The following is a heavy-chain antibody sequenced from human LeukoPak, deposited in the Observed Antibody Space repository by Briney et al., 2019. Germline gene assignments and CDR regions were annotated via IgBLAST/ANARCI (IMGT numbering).Heavy chain of an antibody. CDR3: AKDKVATYYYYYYGMDV. CDR1: GLTFEDYA. V-gene: IGHV3-43*02. J-gene: IGHJ6*02. CDR2: ISGDGGST. Sequence: GGSLRLSCAASGLTFEDYAMHWVRQVPGKVLDWVSLISGDGGSTYYGDSVKGRFTISRDNSKNSLYLQMNSLRTEDTALYYCAKDKVATYYYYYYGMDVWGQGTTVTVSS.